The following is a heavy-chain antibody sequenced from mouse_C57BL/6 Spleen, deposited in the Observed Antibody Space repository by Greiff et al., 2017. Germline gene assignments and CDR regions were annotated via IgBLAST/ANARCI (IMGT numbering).Heavy chain of an antibody. D-gene: IGHD2-1*01. Sequence: EVQLQESGGGLVKPGGSLKLSCAASGFTFSSYAMSWVRQTPEKRLEWVATISDGGSYTYYPDNVKGRFTISRDNAKNNLYLQMSHLKSEDTAMYYCARRVGNSDFDYWGQGTTLTVSS. CDR2: ISDGGSYT. V-gene: IGHV5-4*01. CDR3: ARRVGNSDFDY. CDR1: GFTFSSYA. J-gene: IGHJ2*01.